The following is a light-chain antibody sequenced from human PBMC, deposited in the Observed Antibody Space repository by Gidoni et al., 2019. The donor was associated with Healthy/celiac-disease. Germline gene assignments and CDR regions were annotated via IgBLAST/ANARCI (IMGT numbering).Light chain of an antibody. CDR1: QSVSSSY. CDR2: GAS. Sequence: EIVFPHSPGTLSLSPGERATLSCRASQSVSSSYLAWYQQKPGQAPRLLIYGASSRATGIPDRFSGSGSGTDVTLTISRLEPEDFAVYYCQQYGSSPPITFGPGTKVDIK. J-gene: IGKJ3*01. V-gene: IGKV3-20*01. CDR3: QQYGSSPPIT.